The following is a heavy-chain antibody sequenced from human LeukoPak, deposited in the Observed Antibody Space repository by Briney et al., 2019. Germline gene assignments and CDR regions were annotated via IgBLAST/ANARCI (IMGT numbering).Heavy chain of an antibody. CDR1: GFTFSDYY. V-gene: IGHV3-11*06. CDR3: AVLYSNYYYYGMDV. Sequence: GGSLRLSCAASGFTFSDYYMSWIRQAPGKGLEWVSYISGSSSYTNYADSVKGRFTISRDKAKNSLYLQMNSLRAEDTAVYYCAVLYSNYYYYGMDVWGQGTTVTVSS. CDR2: ISGSSSYT. J-gene: IGHJ6*02. D-gene: IGHD4-11*01.